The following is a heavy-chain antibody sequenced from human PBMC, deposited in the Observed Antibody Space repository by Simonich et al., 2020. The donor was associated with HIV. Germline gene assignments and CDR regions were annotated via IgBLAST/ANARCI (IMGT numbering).Heavy chain of an antibody. V-gene: IGHV4-34*01. CDR2: INHSGSP. J-gene: IGHJ1*01. CDR1: GGSFSGYY. Sequence: QVQLQQWGAGLLKPSETLSLTCAVYGGSFSGYYWSWIRQPPGKGLECIGEINHSGSPNYNPSLKSRVTISVDTSKNQFSLKLSSVTAADTAVYYCARLTAGGLGEYFQHWGQGTLVTVSS. CDR3: ARLTAGGLGEYFQH. D-gene: IGHD6-13*01.